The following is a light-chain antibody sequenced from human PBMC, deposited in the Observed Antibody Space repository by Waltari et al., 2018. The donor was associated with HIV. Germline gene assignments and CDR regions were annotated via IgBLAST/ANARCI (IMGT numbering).Light chain of an antibody. CDR1: NSDIGTYDY. CDR3: SSFANRDGFYVL. Sequence: QSALTQPPSASGSPGQSVTLSCTGTNSDIGTYDYVSWYQQHPGKAPKLVISEVTKRPSGVSDRFSGSKSVNTAFLTVSGLQAEDEADYYCSSFANRDGFYVLFGGGTRLTVL. CDR2: EVT. V-gene: IGLV2-8*01. J-gene: IGLJ2*01.